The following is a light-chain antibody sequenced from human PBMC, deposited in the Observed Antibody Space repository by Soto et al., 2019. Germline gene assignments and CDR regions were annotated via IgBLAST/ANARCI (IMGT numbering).Light chain of an antibody. J-gene: IGKJ1*01. CDR1: QSVSSNY. V-gene: IGKV3-20*01. CDR3: LQYGGLPRT. Sequence: ERVMTQSPATLSVSPGERATLSCRATQSVSSNYLAWYQQKSGQAPRLLIYGASSRATGIPDRFSGGGSGTDFTLTITRLEPEYFAVYFCLQYGGLPRTFGQGTKVDIK. CDR2: GAS.